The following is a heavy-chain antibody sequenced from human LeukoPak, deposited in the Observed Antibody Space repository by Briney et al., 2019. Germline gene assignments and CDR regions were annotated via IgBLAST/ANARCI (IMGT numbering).Heavy chain of an antibody. CDR1: GYSISSGYY. J-gene: IGHJ4*02. D-gene: IGHD3-22*01. CDR2: IHHSGSP. CDR3: ARPDYHSSASYYGPFDY. Sequence: SETLSLTCTVSGYSISSGYYWGWIRQPPGKGLEWIGSIHHSGSPYYNPSLKSRVTISVDTSKNHFSLTLSSVTAADTAVYFCARPDYHSSASYYGPFDYWGQGSLVTVSS. V-gene: IGHV4-38-2*02.